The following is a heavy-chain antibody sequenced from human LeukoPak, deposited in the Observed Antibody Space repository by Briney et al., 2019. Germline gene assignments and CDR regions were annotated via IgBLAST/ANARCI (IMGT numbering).Heavy chain of an antibody. V-gene: IGHV4-59*01. CDR2: VFYTGST. J-gene: IGHJ3*02. D-gene: IGHD3-9*01. Sequence: PSETLSLTCTVSGDSMTDYFWSWIRQPPGKGLEYIGDVFYTGSTKYNPSLKSRVSILVDTSKKQFSLNLRSVTAADTAVYYCARDGGPLYHTGTGYYRAFGIWGPGTMVAVSP. CDR3: ARDGGPLYHTGTGYYRAFGI. CDR1: GDSMTDYF.